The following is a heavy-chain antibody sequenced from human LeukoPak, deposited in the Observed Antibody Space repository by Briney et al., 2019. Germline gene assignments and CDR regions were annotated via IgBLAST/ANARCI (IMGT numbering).Heavy chain of an antibody. CDR1: GGSISSSSYY. CDR3: ARAVELGLLYYGMDV. J-gene: IGHJ6*02. CDR2: IYYSRST. V-gene: IGHV4-39*07. Sequence: SETLSLTCTVSGGSISSSSYYWGWTRQPPGKGLEWIGSIYYSRSTYYNPSLKSRVTISVDTSKNQFSLKLSSVTAADTAVYYCARAVELGLLYYGMDVWGQGTTVTVSS. D-gene: IGHD3-10*01.